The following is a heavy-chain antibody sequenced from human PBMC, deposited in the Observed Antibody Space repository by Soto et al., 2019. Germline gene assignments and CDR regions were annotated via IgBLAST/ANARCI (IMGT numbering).Heavy chain of an antibody. D-gene: IGHD3-9*01. Sequence: EVQLLESGGGLVQPGGSLRLSCAASGFTFSSYAMSWVRQAPGKGPEWVSAISGSGGSTYYADSVKGRFTISRDNSKNKLYLQMSSLRAEDTDVYYCAKAVQEYSYYDILTGYTYFDYWGQGTLVTVSS. CDR1: GFTFSSYA. V-gene: IGHV3-23*01. CDR2: ISGSGGST. CDR3: AKAVQEYSYYDILTGYTYFDY. J-gene: IGHJ4*02.